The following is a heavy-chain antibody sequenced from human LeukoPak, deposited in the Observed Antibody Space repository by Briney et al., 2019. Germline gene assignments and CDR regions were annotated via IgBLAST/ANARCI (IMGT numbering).Heavy chain of an antibody. CDR3: ARDSYDGSGYRAFDI. CDR1: GYSFTSYW. V-gene: IGHV5-51*01. CDR2: IYPGDSDT. J-gene: IGHJ3*02. D-gene: IGHD3-22*01. Sequence: GESLKISCKGSGYSFTSYWIGWVRQMPGKGLEWMGIIYPGDSDTRYSPSFQGQVTISADKSISTAYLQWSSLKASDTAMYYCARDSYDGSGYRAFDIWGQGTMVTVSS.